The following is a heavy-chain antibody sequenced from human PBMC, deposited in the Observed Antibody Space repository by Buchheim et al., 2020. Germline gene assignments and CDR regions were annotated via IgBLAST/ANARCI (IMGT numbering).Heavy chain of an antibody. V-gene: IGHV3-23*01. D-gene: IGHD3-16*01. CDR2: ITASGT. CDR3: SKDVPASGWGLY. Sequence: EVQLLESGGGLVQPGGSLRLSCAASEFFFSTYALSWVRQAPGKGLEWFSSITASGTFYADSVKGRFTISRDNSQNTLYLQMDSLRAEDTAIYYCSKDVPASGWGLYWGQGTL. J-gene: IGHJ4*02. CDR1: EFFFSTYA.